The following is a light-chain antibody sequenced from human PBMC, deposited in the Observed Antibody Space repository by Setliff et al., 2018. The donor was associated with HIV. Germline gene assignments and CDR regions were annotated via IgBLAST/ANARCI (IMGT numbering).Light chain of an antibody. J-gene: IGLJ1*01. CDR1: SSDVGGYNY. Sequence: QSALAQPASVSGSPGQSITISCTGTSSDVGGYNYVSWYQQHPGKAPKLMIYEVSNRPPGVSNRFSGSKSGNTASLTISGLQAEDEADYYCSSYTNSIPYVFGTGTKV. CDR3: SSYTNSIPYV. CDR2: EVS. V-gene: IGLV2-14*01.